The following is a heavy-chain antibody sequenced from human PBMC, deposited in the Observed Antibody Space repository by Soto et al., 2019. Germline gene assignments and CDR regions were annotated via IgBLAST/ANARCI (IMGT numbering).Heavy chain of an antibody. D-gene: IGHD1-26*01. J-gene: IGHJ5*01. Sequence: QGQLVESGGGVVQPGGSLRLSCAASGFIFSAYGIHWVRQAPGKGLEWVAIVWNDGINKYYADSVKGRFTISRDNFKNTGDLQMNSLRVEDTAVYYCARLAYSNFLGGLDSWGQGTLVTASS. V-gene: IGHV3-33*01. CDR1: GFIFSAYG. CDR3: ARLAYSNFLGGLDS. CDR2: VWNDGINK.